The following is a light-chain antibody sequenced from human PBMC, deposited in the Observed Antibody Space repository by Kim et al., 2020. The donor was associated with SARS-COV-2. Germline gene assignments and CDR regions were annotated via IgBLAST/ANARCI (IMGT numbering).Light chain of an antibody. CDR3: ATWDGSLSGGV. Sequence: QSVLTQPPSVSAAPGHKVSISCSGSRSNIGNNPVSWYQQFPGTAPRLITYDNDKRPSGIPDRFSSSKSGTSATLGITGLRTGDEADYYCATWDGSLSGGVFGGGTQLTVL. J-gene: IGLJ3*02. V-gene: IGLV1-51*01. CDR1: RSNIGNNP. CDR2: DND.